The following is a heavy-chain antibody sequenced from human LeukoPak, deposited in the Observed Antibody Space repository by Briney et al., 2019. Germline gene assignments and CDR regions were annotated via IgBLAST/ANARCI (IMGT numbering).Heavy chain of an antibody. CDR3: AKDPYGDYDFDC. D-gene: IGHD4-17*01. J-gene: IGHJ4*02. CDR2: ISGSDAST. CDR1: GFTFNNYA. Sequence: PGASLRLSCAASGFTFNNYAMSWVRQAPGKGLEWVSTISGSDASTYYADSVKGRFTISRDNSKNTLYLQMNSLRAEDTAVYYCAKDPYGDYDFDCWGQGTLVTVSS. V-gene: IGHV3-23*01.